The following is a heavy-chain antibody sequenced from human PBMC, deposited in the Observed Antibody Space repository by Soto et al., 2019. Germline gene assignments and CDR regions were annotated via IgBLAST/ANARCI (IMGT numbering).Heavy chain of an antibody. J-gene: IGHJ4*02. CDR1: GFTFSDYY. CDR2: ISASSSYA. Sequence: QVQLVESGGGLVKPGGSLRLSCAASGFTFSDYYRGWIRQVPGKGLEWVSYISASSSYANYADSVKGRFSISRDNAKNSLCLQMNSLRAEDTAVYYCARAVADDYLWGNFRYFDYWGQGTLVTVSS. D-gene: IGHD3-16*02. CDR3: ARAVADDYLWGNFRYFDY. V-gene: IGHV3-11*05.